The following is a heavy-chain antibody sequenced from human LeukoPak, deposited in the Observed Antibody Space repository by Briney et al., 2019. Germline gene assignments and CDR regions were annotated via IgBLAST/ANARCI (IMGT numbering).Heavy chain of an antibody. CDR2: IIPIYGTP. D-gene: IGHD3-3*02. Sequence: SVKVSCKASGYTFTNYGISWVRQAPGQGLEWMGGIIPIYGTPHSAQKFQGRVTITTDESTSTAFMDLSSLRSEDTAVYYCARGKLGYYYYHMDAWGKGTTVTVSS. J-gene: IGHJ6*03. CDR1: GYTFTNYG. V-gene: IGHV1-69*05. CDR3: ARGKLGYYYYHMDA.